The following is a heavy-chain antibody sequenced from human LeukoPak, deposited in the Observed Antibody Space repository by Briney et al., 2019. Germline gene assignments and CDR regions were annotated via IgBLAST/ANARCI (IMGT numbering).Heavy chain of an antibody. D-gene: IGHD3-22*01. Sequence: GRSLRLSCAASGSTFSSYAMGWVRQAPGKGPEWVSSISGRGGHTYFADSVKGRFTISRDNSKNTLDLQMNSLKVEDTAVYYCAKFRYHSNDNNYLDFNYWGQGTLVTVSS. J-gene: IGHJ4*02. CDR3: AKFRYHSNDNNYLDFNY. CDR2: ISGRGGHT. CDR1: GSTFSSYA. V-gene: IGHV3-23*01.